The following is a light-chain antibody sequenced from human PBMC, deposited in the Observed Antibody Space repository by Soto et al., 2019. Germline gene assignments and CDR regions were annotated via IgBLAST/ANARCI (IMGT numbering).Light chain of an antibody. CDR1: GSSIGTNT. J-gene: IGLJ2*01. V-gene: IGLV1-44*01. Sequence: QAVVTQPPSASGTPGQRVSISCSGSGSSIGTNTVNWYRQLPGTAPKLLIYANNQLPSWVPDRFSGSKSGTSASLAISGLQSEDEAEYYCAAWDGSLNNVLFGGGTKVTVL. CDR2: ANN. CDR3: AAWDGSLNNVL.